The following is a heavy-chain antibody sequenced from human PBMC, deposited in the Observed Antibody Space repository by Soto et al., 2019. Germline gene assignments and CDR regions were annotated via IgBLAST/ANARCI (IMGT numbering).Heavy chain of an antibody. V-gene: IGHV1-69*13. CDR2: IIPIFGTA. CDR3: ARALMAYYYDSNGYYYYGMDV. D-gene: IGHD3-22*01. J-gene: IGHJ6*02. CDR1: GGTFSSYA. Sequence: GASVKVSCKASGGTFSSYAISWVRQAPGQGLEWMGGIIPIFGTANYAQKFQGRVTITADESTSTAYMELSSLRSEDTAVYYCARALMAYYYDSNGYYYYGMDVWGQGTTVTVSS.